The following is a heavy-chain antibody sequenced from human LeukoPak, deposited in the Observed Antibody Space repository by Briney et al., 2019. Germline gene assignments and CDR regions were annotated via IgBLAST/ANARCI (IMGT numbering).Heavy chain of an antibody. V-gene: IGHV4-59*08. CDR2: IYYSGST. CDR1: GGSISSYY. J-gene: IGHJ6*02. D-gene: IGHD2-15*01. Sequence: PSETLSLTCTVSGGSISSYYWSWIRQPPGKGLEWIGYIYYSGSTNYNPSLKSRVTISVDTSKNQFSLKLSSVTAADTAVYYCARHLLTHYYYYGMDVWGQGTTVTVSS. CDR3: ARHLLTHYYYYGMDV.